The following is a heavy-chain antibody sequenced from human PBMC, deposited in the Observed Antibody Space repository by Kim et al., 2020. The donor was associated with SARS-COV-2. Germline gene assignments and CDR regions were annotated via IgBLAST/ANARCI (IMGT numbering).Heavy chain of an antibody. V-gene: IGHV3-53*01. D-gene: IGHD1-26*01. J-gene: IGHJ4*02. CDR3: ARAGSYGLFDF. Sequence: THDVDVGKGRLTISRDNYKHPLYLQMNSLRAEDTAVYYCARAGSYGLFDFWGQGTLVTVSS. CDR2: T.